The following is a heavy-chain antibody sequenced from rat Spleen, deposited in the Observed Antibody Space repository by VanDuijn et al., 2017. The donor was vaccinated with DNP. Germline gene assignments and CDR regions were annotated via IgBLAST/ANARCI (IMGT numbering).Heavy chain of an antibody. Sequence: EVQLQESGPGLVKPSQSLSLTCSVTGYSITSGYRWSWIRKFPGNRLEWMGSVNSAGTTNYHPSLKSRISITRDTSKKQFFLQVNSVTTEDTATYYCARGTTEGIDYWGQGVLVTVSS. J-gene: IGHJ2*01. D-gene: IGHD1-11*01. CDR3: ARGTTEGIDY. CDR2: VNSAGTT. V-gene: IGHV3-3*01. CDR1: GYSITSGYR.